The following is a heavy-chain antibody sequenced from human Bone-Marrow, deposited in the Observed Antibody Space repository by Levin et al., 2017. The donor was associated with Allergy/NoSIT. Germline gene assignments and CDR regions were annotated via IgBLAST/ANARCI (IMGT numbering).Heavy chain of an antibody. CDR2: ISSSASTI. J-gene: IGHJ4*02. CDR1: GFTFSSYE. Sequence: GESLKISCAASGFTFSSYEMNWVRQAPGKGLEWVSYISSSASTIYYADSVKGRFTISRDHAKNSLYLQMNSLTAEDTAVYYCARQLGNFWSSYNYFDYWGQGTLVTVSS. D-gene: IGHD3-3*01. V-gene: IGHV3-48*03. CDR3: ARQLGNFWSSYNYFDY.